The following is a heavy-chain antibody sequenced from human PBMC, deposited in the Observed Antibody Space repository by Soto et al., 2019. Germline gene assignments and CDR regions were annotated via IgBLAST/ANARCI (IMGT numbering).Heavy chain of an antibody. Sequence: QLQLQESGPGLVKPSETLSLTCPVSGGSISSSSYNWGWIRQPPGKGLEWIGSIYYSGSTYYNPSLKSRVTISVDTSKDQFSLKLISVTAADTAVYYCATGEGAEIFGVVISWFDPGGQGTLVTVSS. J-gene: IGHJ5*02. CDR2: IYYSGST. V-gene: IGHV4-39*01. CDR1: GGSISSSSYN. CDR3: ATGEGAEIFGVVISWFDP. D-gene: IGHD3-3*01.